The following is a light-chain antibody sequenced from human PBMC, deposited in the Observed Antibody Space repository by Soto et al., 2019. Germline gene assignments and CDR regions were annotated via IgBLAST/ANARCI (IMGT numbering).Light chain of an antibody. CDR3: QQYGFT. CDR2: GAS. V-gene: IGKV3-20*01. J-gene: IGKJ3*01. Sequence: EIVLTQSPGTLSLSPGERATLSCRASQSVSSSYLAWYQQKPGQAPRLLIYGASSRATGIPDRFSGSGSGTDFTLTISRLEPEDFAVYYCQQYGFTFGPGT. CDR1: QSVSSSY.